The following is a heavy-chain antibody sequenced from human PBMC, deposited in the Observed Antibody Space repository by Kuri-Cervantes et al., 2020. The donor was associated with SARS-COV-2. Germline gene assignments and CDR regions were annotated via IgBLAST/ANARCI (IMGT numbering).Heavy chain of an antibody. V-gene: IGHV1-18*01. CDR1: GSTFTSYG. D-gene: IGHD3-10*01. Sequence: ASVKVSCKASGSTFTSYGISWVRLAPGQGLEWMGWISAYNGNTNYAQKLQGRVTMTTDTSTSTAYMELSSLRSEDTAVYYCARDEGLGVRGVKGADWGQGTLVTVSS. CDR3: ARDEGLGVRGVKGAD. CDR2: ISAYNGNT. J-gene: IGHJ4*02.